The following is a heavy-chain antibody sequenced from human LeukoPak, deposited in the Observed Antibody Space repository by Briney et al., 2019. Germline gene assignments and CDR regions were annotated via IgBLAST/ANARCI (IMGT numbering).Heavy chain of an antibody. CDR1: GYSFTSYW. CDR3: ARGPSHDSSGYYFDY. J-gene: IGHJ4*02. Sequence: GESLKISCKGSGYSFTSYWIGWVRQMPAKGLEWMGIIYPGDSDTRYRPSFQGQVTISADKSISTAYLQWSSLKASDTAMYYCARGPSHDSSGYYFDYWGQGTLVTVSS. D-gene: IGHD3-22*01. V-gene: IGHV5-51*01. CDR2: IYPGDSDT.